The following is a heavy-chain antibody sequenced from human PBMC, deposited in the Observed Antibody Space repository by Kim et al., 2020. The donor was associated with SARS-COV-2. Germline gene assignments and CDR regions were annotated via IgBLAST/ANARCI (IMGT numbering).Heavy chain of an antibody. CDR2: INHSGST. CDR1: GGSFSGYY. Sequence: SETLSLTCAVYGGSFSGYYWSWIRQPPGKGLEWIGEINHSGSTNYNPSLKSRVTISVDTSKNQFSLKLSSVTAADTAVYYRATVLRYFPYYFDYWGQGTL. J-gene: IGHJ4*02. CDR3: ATVLRYFPYYFDY. D-gene: IGHD3-9*01. V-gene: IGHV4-34*01.